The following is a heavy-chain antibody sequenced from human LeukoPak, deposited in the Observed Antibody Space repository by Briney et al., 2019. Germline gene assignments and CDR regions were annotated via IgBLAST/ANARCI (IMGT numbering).Heavy chain of an antibody. CDR3: EKEAGLLLFFGEGLGWFDP. Sequence: PGGSLRLSCSVSGFTFSTFAMHWVRQAPGKGLEYVSGISSNGGSTYYADSVKGRFTISRDNSKNTLYLQMSSLRTEDTAEYYCEKEAGLLLFFGEGLGWFDPWGQGTLVTVSS. V-gene: IGHV3-64D*06. CDR1: GFTFSTFA. J-gene: IGHJ5*02. CDR2: ISSNGGST. D-gene: IGHD3-10*01.